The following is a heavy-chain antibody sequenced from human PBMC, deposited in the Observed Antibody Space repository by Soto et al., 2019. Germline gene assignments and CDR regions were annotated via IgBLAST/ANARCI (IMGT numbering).Heavy chain of an antibody. Sequence: ASVKVSCKASGYTFTSYAMHWLRQAPGQRLEWMGWINAGNGNTKYSQKFQGRVTITRDTSASTAYMELSSLRSEDTAVYYCARDRSSGYTWFDPWGQGTLVTVSS. D-gene: IGHD3-22*01. CDR1: GYTFTSYA. CDR2: INAGNGNT. J-gene: IGHJ5*02. CDR3: ARDRSSGYTWFDP. V-gene: IGHV1-3*01.